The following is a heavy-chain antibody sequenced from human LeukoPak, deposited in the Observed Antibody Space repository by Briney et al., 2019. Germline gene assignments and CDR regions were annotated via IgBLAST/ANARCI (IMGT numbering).Heavy chain of an antibody. V-gene: IGHV1-2*06. CDR3: AIVYCSSTSCSFDY. J-gene: IGHJ4*02. Sequence: ASVKVSCKASGYTFTGYYMHWVRQAPGQGLEWMGRINPNSGGTNYAQKFQGRVTMTRDTSTSTAYMELSRLRSDDTAVYYCAIVYCSSTSCSFDYWGQGTLVTVSS. CDR1: GYTFTGYY. CDR2: INPNSGGT. D-gene: IGHD2-2*01.